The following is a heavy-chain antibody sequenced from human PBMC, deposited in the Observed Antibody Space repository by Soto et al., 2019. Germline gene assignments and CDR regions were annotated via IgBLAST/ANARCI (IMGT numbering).Heavy chain of an antibody. D-gene: IGHD3-22*01. J-gene: IGHJ4*02. CDR2: IIPIFGTA. Sequence: QVQLVQSGAEVKKPGSSVKVSCKASGGTFSSYAISWVRQAPGQGLEWMGGIIPIFGTANYAQKFQGRVTITADESTSSAYMELSSLRSEDTAVYYCAREYYYEISGYYSLDYWGQGTLVTVSS. CDR3: AREYYYEISGYYSLDY. CDR1: GGTFSSYA. V-gene: IGHV1-69*01.